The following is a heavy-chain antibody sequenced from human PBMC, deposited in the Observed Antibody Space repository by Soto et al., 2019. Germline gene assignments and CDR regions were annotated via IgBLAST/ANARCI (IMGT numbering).Heavy chain of an antibody. CDR2: INPSGGST. CDR3: ARDLSTTGDYLSSNWFDP. CDR1: GYTFTSYY. J-gene: IGHJ5*02. D-gene: IGHD4-17*01. V-gene: IGHV1-46*01. Sequence: ASVKVSCKASGYTFTSYYMHWVRQAPGQGLERMGIINPSGGSTSYAQKFQGRVTMTRDTSTSTVYMELSSLRSEDTAVYYCARDLSTTGDYLSSNWFDPWGQGTLVTVSS.